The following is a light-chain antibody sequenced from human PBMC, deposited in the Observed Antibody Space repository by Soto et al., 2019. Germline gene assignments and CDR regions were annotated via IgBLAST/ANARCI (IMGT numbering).Light chain of an antibody. V-gene: IGLV4-69*01. CDR3: QTWGPGIVV. Sequence: QLVLTQSPSASASLRASVKLTCTLSSGHSTYAIAWHQQQPENGPRYLMKVYSDGSHTKGDGIPDRFSGSSSGAERFLTISSLQSEDEADYYCQTWGPGIVVFGGGTKLTVL. J-gene: IGLJ2*01. CDR1: SGHSTYA. CDR2: VYSDGSH.